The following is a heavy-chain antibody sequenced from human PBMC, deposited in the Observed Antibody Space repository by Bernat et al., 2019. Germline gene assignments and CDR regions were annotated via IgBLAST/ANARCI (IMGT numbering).Heavy chain of an antibody. CDR3: ARDHKQRFWEGLLTGGGGDAFDI. CDR2: IYYSGST. D-gene: IGHD3-3*01. Sequence: QVQLQESGPGLVKPSQTLSLTCTVSGGSISSGGYYWSWIRQHPGKGLEWIGYIYYSGSTYYNPSLKSRVTISVDTSKNQFSLKLSSVTAADTAVFYCARDHKQRFWEGLLTGGGGDAFDIWGQGTMVTVSS. J-gene: IGHJ3*02. V-gene: IGHV4-31*03. CDR1: GGSISSGGYY.